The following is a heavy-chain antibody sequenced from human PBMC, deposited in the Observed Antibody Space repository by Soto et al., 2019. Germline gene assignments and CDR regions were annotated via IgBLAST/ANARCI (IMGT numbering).Heavy chain of an antibody. CDR2: IYSTGTT. D-gene: IGHD3-10*01. CDR1: GFIVGNNY. J-gene: IGHJ4*02. Sequence: EVQLVESGGGLIQPGGSLKLSCAASGFIVGNNYMSWVRQAPGKGLEWVSLIYSTGTTKYADSVKGRFTVSRDNAKNTLYLQMNSRRAEDTAVYYCAKDGRGSGSHYNSFGYWGQGTLVTVSS. CDR3: AKDGRGSGSHYNSFGY. V-gene: IGHV3-53*01.